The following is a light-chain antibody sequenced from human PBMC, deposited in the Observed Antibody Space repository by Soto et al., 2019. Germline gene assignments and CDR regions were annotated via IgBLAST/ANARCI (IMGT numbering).Light chain of an antibody. CDR3: QQSYGAPWT. J-gene: IGKJ1*01. CDR2: AAS. CDR1: QSINTY. Sequence: DIQMTQSPSSLSASVGDRVTITCRASQSINTYLNWYQQKPGKAPKLLIHAASNLQSGVPLTFSGSGSGKDFTLAISSLQPEDFATYYCQQSYGAPWTFGQGTKVEI. V-gene: IGKV1-39*01.